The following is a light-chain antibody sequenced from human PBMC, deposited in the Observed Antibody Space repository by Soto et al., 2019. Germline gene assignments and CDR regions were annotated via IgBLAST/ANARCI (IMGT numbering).Light chain of an antibody. J-gene: IGLJ3*02. CDR2: EVS. CDR3: SSYAATSSLV. Sequence: QSALTQPASVSGSPGQSITMSCTGSSSDIGTYNFVSWYQQHADKAPRLILYEVSNRPSEVSSRFSGSKSGNSASLTISGLQPEDEAHYFCSSYAATSSLVFGGGTKLTVL. CDR1: SSDIGTYNF. V-gene: IGLV2-14*01.